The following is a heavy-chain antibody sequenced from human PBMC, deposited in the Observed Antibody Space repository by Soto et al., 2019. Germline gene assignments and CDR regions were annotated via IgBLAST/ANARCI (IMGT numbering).Heavy chain of an antibody. CDR2: INHSGST. J-gene: IGHJ6*02. V-gene: IGHV4-34*01. CDR1: GGSFSGYY. D-gene: IGHD5-18*01. Sequence: PSETLSLTCAVYGGSFSGYYWRWIRQPPGKGLEWIGEINHSGSTNYNPSLRSRGTISVCTSKNQFSLKLSSVTAADTAVYYCARGRTGYSYGYISSYYYYYYGMDVWGQGTTVT. CDR3: ARGRTGYSYGYISSYYYYYYGMDV.